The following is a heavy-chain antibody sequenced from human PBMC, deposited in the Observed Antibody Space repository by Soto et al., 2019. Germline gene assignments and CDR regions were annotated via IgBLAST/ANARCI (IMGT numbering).Heavy chain of an antibody. Sequence: ASVKVSCKASGGTFSSYTISWVRQAPGQGLEWMGRIIPILGIANYAQKFQGRVTITADKSTSTAYMELSSLRSEDTAVYYCARDRASMVRGVDNWFDPWGQGTLVTVSS. CDR2: IIPILGIA. J-gene: IGHJ5*02. D-gene: IGHD3-10*01. CDR1: GGTFSSYT. CDR3: ARDRASMVRGVDNWFDP. V-gene: IGHV1-69*04.